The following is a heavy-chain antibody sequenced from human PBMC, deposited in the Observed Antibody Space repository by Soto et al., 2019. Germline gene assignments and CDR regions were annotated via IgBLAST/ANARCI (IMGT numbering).Heavy chain of an antibody. CDR1: GFSVTNNY. V-gene: IGHV3-53*02. Sequence: EVQLVETGGGLIQPGGSLRLSCSVSGFSVTNNYISWVRQAPGKGLEWVSLLSSSGTTYYADSVRGRFTVSRDHSKNTLHLQMDSLTPEDTAVYYCARDWSKFSYNYPYYYAMDAWGQGTTVSVSS. CDR3: ARDWSKFSYNYPYYYAMDA. CDR2: LSSSGTT. J-gene: IGHJ6*02. D-gene: IGHD5-18*01.